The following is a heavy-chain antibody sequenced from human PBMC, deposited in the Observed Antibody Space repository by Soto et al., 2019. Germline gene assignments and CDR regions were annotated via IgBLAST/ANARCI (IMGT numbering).Heavy chain of an antibody. V-gene: IGHV3-7*05. D-gene: IGHD3-10*01. J-gene: IGHJ4*02. CDR3: ASSMARGGNDY. CDR2: IKTDGSEK. Sequence: EVQLVESGGGLVQPGGSLRLSCAASGFTFSDYCMRWARQAPGKGLECVAYIKTDGSEKYYVDPVKGRFTISRDNAKNSLYLHMNSLRAEDTALYYCASSMARGGNDYWGQGTLVAVSS. CDR1: GFTFSDYC.